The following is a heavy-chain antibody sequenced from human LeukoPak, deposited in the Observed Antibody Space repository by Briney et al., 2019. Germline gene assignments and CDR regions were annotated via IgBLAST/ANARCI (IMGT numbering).Heavy chain of an antibody. D-gene: IGHD3-10*01. CDR1: GFTFSSYG. V-gene: IGHV3-33*01. J-gene: IGHJ6*02. CDR2: IWYDGSNK. Sequence: GRSLRPSCAASGFTFSSYGMHWVRQAPGKGVGWVAVIWYDGSNKYYADSVKGRFTISRDNSKNTRYLQMNSLRAEDTAVYYCARDFGPDYYYYGMDVWGQGTTVTVSS. CDR3: ARDFGPDYYYYGMDV.